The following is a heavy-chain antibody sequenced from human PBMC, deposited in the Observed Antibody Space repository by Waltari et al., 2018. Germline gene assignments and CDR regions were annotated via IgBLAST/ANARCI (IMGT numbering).Heavy chain of an antibody. V-gene: IGHV1-69*08. CDR2: IIPIFGTA. Sequence: QVQLVQSGAEVKKPGSPVKVSCQASGGPFSSYPISWVRQAPGQGLEWMGRIIPIFGTANHAQKVQGRVTITADKSTSTAYMELSSLRSEDTAVYYCARSGKITIFGVVRAHDWFDPWGQGTLVTVSS. CDR1: GGPFSSYP. J-gene: IGHJ5*02. D-gene: IGHD3-3*01. CDR3: ARSGKITIFGVVRAHDWFDP.